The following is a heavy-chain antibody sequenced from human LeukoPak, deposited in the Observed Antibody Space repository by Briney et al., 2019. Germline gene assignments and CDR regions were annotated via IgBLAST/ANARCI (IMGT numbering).Heavy chain of an antibody. CDR1: GFTFSSYA. V-gene: IGHV3-23*01. J-gene: IGHJ4*02. D-gene: IGHD6-19*01. Sequence: PGGSLRLSCAASGFTFSSYAMSWVRQAPGKGLEWVSAISGSGGSTYYADSVKGRFTISRDNSKNTLYLQMNSLRAEDTAVYYCAKDRRRGIAVAGNNYWGQGTLVTVSS. CDR2: ISGSGGST. CDR3: AKDRRRGIAVAGNNY.